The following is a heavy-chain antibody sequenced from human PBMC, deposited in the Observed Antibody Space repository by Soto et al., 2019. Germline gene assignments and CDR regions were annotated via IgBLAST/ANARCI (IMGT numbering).Heavy chain of an antibody. CDR1: GFTFSNAW. Sequence: PGGSLRLSCAASGFTFSNAWMNWVRQAPGKGLEWVGRIKSKTDGGTTDYAAPVKGRFTISRDDSKNTLYLQMNSLKTEDTAVYYCTTYYDFWSGYYYYYGMDVWGQGTTVTVYS. J-gene: IGHJ6*02. V-gene: IGHV3-15*07. CDR3: TTYYDFWSGYYYYYGMDV. D-gene: IGHD3-3*01. CDR2: IKSKTDGGTT.